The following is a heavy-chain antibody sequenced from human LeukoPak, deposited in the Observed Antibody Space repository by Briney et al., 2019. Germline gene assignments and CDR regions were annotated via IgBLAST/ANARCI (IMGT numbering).Heavy chain of an antibody. V-gene: IGHV1-8*01. CDR1: GYTFTSYD. CDR2: MNPNSGNT. D-gene: IGHD5-18*01. Sequence: ASVKVSCKASGYTFTSYDINWVRQATGQGLEWMGWMNPNSGNTGYAQKFQGRVTMTRDTSTSTVYMELSSLRSEDTAGYYCARDTSYYGMDVWGQGTTVTVSS. J-gene: IGHJ6*02. CDR3: ARDTSYYGMDV.